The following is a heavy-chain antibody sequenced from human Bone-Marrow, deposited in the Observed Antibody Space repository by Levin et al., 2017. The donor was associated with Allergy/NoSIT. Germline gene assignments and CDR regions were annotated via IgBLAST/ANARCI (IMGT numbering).Heavy chain of an antibody. Sequence: GGSLRLSCAASGFTFSTFRMHWVRQAPGKGLVWVSLINGDGRGTNYADSVKGRFIISRDNAKNTLSLQMDSLTAEDTGVYYCARDWGGLAVWGQGTTVTVSS. V-gene: IGHV3-74*01. CDR1: GFTFSTFR. J-gene: IGHJ6*02. D-gene: IGHD7-27*01. CDR2: INGDGRGT. CDR3: ARDWGGLAV.